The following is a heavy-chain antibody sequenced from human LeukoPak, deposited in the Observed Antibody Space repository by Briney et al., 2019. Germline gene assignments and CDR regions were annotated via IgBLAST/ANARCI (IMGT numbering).Heavy chain of an antibody. Sequence: GGSLRLSCAASGFTFDDYATHWVRQAPGKGLEWVSGISWNSGSIGYADSVKGRFTISRDNAKNSLYLQMNSLRAEDTAVYYCARGVDSSGYHFDYWGQGTLVTVSS. V-gene: IGHV3-9*01. CDR2: ISWNSGSI. D-gene: IGHD3-22*01. CDR3: ARGVDSSGYHFDY. J-gene: IGHJ4*02. CDR1: GFTFDDYA.